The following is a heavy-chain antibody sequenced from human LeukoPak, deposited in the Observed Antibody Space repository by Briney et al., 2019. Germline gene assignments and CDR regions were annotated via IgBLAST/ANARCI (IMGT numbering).Heavy chain of an antibody. V-gene: IGHV5-51*01. J-gene: IGHJ3*02. CDR2: IYPGDSDT. Sequence: GESLKISCKGSGXSFTSYWSGWVRQMPGKGVEWMGIIYPGDSDTRYSPSFQGQVTISADKSMSTAYLQWSSLKASDTAMYYCARHPNYYDSSGYPIEAFDIWGQGTMVTVSS. D-gene: IGHD3-22*01. CDR1: GXSFTSYW. CDR3: ARHPNYYDSSGYPIEAFDI.